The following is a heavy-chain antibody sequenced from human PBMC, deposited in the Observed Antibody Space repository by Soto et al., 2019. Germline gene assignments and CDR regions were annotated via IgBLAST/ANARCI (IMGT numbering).Heavy chain of an antibody. CDR1: GFTFSSYA. D-gene: IGHD2-8*01. J-gene: IGHJ3*02. V-gene: IGHV3-30-3*01. CDR2: ISYDGSNK. Sequence: QVQLVESGGGVVQPGRSLRLSCAASGFTFSSYAMHWVRQAPGKGLEWVAVISYDGSNKYYADSVKGRFTISRDNSKNTLYLQMNSLRAEDTAVYYCARGLGYCTNGVCYTGSVRDAFDIWGQGTMVTVSS. CDR3: ARGLGYCTNGVCYTGSVRDAFDI.